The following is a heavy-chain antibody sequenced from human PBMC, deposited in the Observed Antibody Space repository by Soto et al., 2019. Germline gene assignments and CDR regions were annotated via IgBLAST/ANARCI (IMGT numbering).Heavy chain of an antibody. D-gene: IGHD3-3*01. CDR1: GFTFSSYW. CDR3: ARDRRFLEWLLWGAFDI. V-gene: IGHV3-7*01. CDR2: IKQDGSEK. Sequence: SGGGLVQPGGSLRLSCAASGFTFSSYWMSWVRQAPGKGLEWVANIKQDGSEKYYVDSVKGRFTISRDNAKNSLYLQMNSLRAEDTAVYYCARDRRFLEWLLWGAFDIWGQGTMVTVSS. J-gene: IGHJ3*02.